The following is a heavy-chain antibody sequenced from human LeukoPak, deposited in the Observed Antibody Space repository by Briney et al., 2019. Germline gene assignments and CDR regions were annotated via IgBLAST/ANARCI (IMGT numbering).Heavy chain of an antibody. CDR2: ISPNSGGT. CDR1: GYSFTVYY. Sequence: ASVKVSFKASGYSFTVYYFHWGRQAPGQGLEWMGWISPNSGGTNYAQNFQGRVTMTRDTSITTAYMELSGLTSDDTALYYCARNYGGTSKYFDYWGQGTLVTVSS. V-gene: IGHV1-2*02. D-gene: IGHD4-23*01. CDR3: ARNYGGTSKYFDY. J-gene: IGHJ4*02.